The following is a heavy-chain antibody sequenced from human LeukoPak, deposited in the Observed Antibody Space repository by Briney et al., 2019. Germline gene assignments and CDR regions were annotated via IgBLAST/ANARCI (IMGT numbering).Heavy chain of an antibody. CDR3: AKGVGDYVGDWFDP. V-gene: IGHV3-66*01. CDR2: IYSGGST. J-gene: IGHJ5*02. D-gene: IGHD4-17*01. Sequence: PGGSLRLSWAASGFTVSSNYMSWVRQAPGKGLEWVSVIYSGGSTYYADSVKGRFTISRDNSKNTLYLQMNSLRAEDTAVYYCAKGVGDYVGDWFDPWGQGTLVTVSS. CDR1: GFTVSSNY.